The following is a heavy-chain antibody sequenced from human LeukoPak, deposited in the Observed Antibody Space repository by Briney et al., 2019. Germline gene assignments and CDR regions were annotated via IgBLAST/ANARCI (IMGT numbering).Heavy chain of an antibody. V-gene: IGHV1-18*04. J-gene: IGHJ1*01. CDR3: ARDLMVVTEYFQN. Sequence: ASVKVSCKAPGYTFTNYGISWVRQAPGQGLEWMGWISANNGKTNYAQKFQGRVTMTTDTSTSTAYMELRSLRSDDTAVYYCARDLMVVTEYFQNWGQGTLVTVSS. CDR1: GYTFTNYG. CDR2: ISANNGKT. D-gene: IGHD4-23*01.